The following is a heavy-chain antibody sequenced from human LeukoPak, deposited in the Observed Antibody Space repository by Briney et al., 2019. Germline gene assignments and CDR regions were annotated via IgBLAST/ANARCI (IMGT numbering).Heavy chain of an antibody. D-gene: IGHD6-19*01. V-gene: IGHV4-61*09. Sequence: SETLSLTCTVSGGSISSGSYYWTWLRQPAGKGLEWIGHLYTSGTTSYHPSLQSRVTISADTSKHQFSLRLTSVTAADTAVYYCARAGGSVGWYGTIDSWGQGTLVTVSS. CDR2: LYTSGTT. J-gene: IGHJ4*02. CDR1: GGSISSGSYY. CDR3: ARAGGSVGWYGTIDS.